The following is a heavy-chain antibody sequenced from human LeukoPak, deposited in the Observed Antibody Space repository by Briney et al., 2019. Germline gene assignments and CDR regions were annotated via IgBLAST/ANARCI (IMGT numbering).Heavy chain of an antibody. CDR1: GFTFSSYG. D-gene: IGHD2-21*02. Sequence: PGGSLRLSCAASGFTFSSYGMHWVRQAPGKGLEWVAFIRYDGSNKYYADSVKGRFTISRDNSKNTLYLHMNSLRAEDTAVYYCAKSPSYCRGDCYSTFEYWGQGTLVTVSS. CDR2: IRYDGSNK. CDR3: AKSPSYCRGDCYSTFEY. J-gene: IGHJ4*02. V-gene: IGHV3-30*02.